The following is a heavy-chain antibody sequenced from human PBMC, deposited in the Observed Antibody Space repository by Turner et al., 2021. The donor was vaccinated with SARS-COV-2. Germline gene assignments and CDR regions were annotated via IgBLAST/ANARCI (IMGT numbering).Heavy chain of an antibody. V-gene: IGHV1-3*01. J-gene: IGHJ3*02. CDR2: INAGNGNT. Sequence: QVQLVQSGAEVKKPGASVKVSCKASGYTFTSYAIHWVRQAPGQRLEWMGWINAGNGNTKYSQKFQGRVTITRDTSASTAYMELNSLRSEDTAVYYCARDDLGGSDAFDIWGQGTMVTVSS. CDR3: ARDDLGGSDAFDI. D-gene: IGHD3-10*01. CDR1: GYTFTSYA.